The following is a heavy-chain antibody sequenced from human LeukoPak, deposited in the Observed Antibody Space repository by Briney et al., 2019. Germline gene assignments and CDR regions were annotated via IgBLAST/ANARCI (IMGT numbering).Heavy chain of an antibody. J-gene: IGHJ3*02. CDR3: AKWRDYDSSGYYYWRVDAFDI. CDR1: GFTFSSYA. V-gene: IGHV3-23*01. CDR2: TSGSGGST. Sequence: GGSLRLSCAASGFTFSSYAMSWVRQAPGKGLEWVSATSGSGGSTYYADSVKGRFTISRDNSKNTLYLQMNSLRAEGTAVYYCAKWRDYDSSGYYYWRVDAFDIWGQGTMVTVSS. D-gene: IGHD3-22*01.